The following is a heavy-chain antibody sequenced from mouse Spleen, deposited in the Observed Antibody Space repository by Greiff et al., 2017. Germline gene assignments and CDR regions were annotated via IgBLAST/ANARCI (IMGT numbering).Heavy chain of an antibody. J-gene: IGHJ2*01. V-gene: IGHV1-9*01. CDR3: ARSSKDYYGPFDY. CDR1: GYTFSSYW. CDR2: ILPGSGST. Sequence: VQLQQSGAELMKPGASVKISCKATGYTFSSYWIEWVKQRPGHGLEWIGEILPGSGSTNYNEKFKGKATFTADTSSNTAYMQLSSLTSEDSAVYCCARSSKDYYGPFDYWGQGTTLTVSS. D-gene: IGHD1-2*01.